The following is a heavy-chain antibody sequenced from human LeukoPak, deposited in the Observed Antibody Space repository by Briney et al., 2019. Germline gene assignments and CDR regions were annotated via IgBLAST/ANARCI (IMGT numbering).Heavy chain of an antibody. CDR3: ARDIDYDFWRGQP. D-gene: IGHD3-3*01. CDR1: GGTFISNP. CDR2: IVPVVGIP. Sequence: ASVEVSCKASGGTFISNPISWVRQAPGQGLQWMGRIVPVVGIPVYAQTFQGRVTITADKSPSAVYMELKSLTSEDTAVYYCARDIDYDFWRGQPWGQGTLIIVS. J-gene: IGHJ5*02. V-gene: IGHV1-69*04.